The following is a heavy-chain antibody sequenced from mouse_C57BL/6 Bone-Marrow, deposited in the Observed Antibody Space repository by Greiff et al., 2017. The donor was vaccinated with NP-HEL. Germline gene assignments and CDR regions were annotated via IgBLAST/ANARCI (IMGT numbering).Heavy chain of an antibody. J-gene: IGHJ3*01. D-gene: IGHD2-5*01. CDR3: TTDYYSNLWFAY. V-gene: IGHV14-4*01. CDR2: IDPENGDT. CDR1: GFNIKDDY. Sequence: VTLKVSGAELVRPGASVKLSCTASGFNIKDDYMHWVKQRPEQGLEWIGWIDPENGDTEYASKFQGKATITADTSSNTAYLQLSSLTSEDTAVYYCTTDYYSNLWFAYWGQGTLVTVSA.